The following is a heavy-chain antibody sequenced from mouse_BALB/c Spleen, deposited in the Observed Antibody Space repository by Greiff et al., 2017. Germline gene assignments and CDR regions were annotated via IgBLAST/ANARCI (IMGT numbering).Heavy chain of an antibody. D-gene: IGHD3-2*01. J-gene: IGHJ4*01. Sequence: QVQLKESGAELARPGASVKMSCKASGYTFTSYTMHWVKQRPGQGLEWIGYINPSSGYTNYNQKFKDKATLTADKSSSTAYMQLSSLTSEDSAVYYCSRSDRSGYAMDYWGQGTSVTVSS. CDR1: GYTFTSYT. CDR2: INPSSGYT. V-gene: IGHV1-4*01. CDR3: SRSDRSGYAMDY.